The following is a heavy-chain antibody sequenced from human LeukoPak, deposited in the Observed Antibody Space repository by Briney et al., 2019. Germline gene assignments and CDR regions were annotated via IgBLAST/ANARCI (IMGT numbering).Heavy chain of an antibody. D-gene: IGHD2-15*01. Sequence: PGGSLRLSCAASGFTFSSYSMNWVRQAPGKGLEWVSSISSSSSYIYYADSVKGRFTISRDNAKNSLYLQMNSLRAEDTAVYYCAREVHDIVVVVAATSGNWFDPWGQGTLVTVSS. V-gene: IGHV3-21*01. CDR1: GFTFSSYS. CDR2: ISSSSSYI. J-gene: IGHJ5*02. CDR3: AREVHDIVVVVAATSGNWFDP.